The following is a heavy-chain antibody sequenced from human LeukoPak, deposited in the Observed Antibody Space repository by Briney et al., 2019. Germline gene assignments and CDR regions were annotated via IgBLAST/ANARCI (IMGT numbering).Heavy chain of an antibody. Sequence: SVKVSCKXSGGTFSSYAISWVRQAPGQGLEWMGGIIPIFGTANYAQKFQGRVTITTDESTSTAYMELSSLRSEDTAVYYCARATPYYDFWSGHGGFDYWGQGTLVTVSS. D-gene: IGHD3-3*01. CDR2: IIPIFGTA. J-gene: IGHJ4*02. CDR1: GGTFSSYA. V-gene: IGHV1-69*05. CDR3: ARATPYYDFWSGHGGFDY.